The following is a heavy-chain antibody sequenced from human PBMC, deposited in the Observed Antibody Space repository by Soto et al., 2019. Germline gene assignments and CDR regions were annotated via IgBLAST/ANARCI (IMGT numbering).Heavy chain of an antibody. V-gene: IGHV3-23*01. CDR1: GFTFSSYA. Sequence: EVQLLESGGGLVQPGGSLRRSCAASGFTFSSYAMSWIREAPGKGLEWVSAISGSGGSTYYADSVKCRFTISRDNSKSTLYLQMNSLRAEDTAVYYCSKENGYSSSWFEFDYWGQGTLVTVSS. D-gene: IGHD6-13*01. CDR3: SKENGYSSSWFEFDY. CDR2: ISGSGGST. J-gene: IGHJ4*02.